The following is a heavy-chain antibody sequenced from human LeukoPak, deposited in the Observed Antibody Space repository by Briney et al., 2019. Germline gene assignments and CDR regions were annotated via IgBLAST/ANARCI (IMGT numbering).Heavy chain of an antibody. CDR2: INTNTGTS. V-gene: IGHV7-4-1*02. CDR3: ARGRSWFDP. D-gene: IGHD3-10*01. Sequence: ASVKVSCKASGYTFTSYAMNWVRQAPGQGLDWMGWINTNTGTSTYAQGFTGRFVFSLDTSVSTAFLQINSLKTDDTAVYYCARGRSWFDPWGQGTLVTVSS. CDR1: GYTFTSYA. J-gene: IGHJ5*02.